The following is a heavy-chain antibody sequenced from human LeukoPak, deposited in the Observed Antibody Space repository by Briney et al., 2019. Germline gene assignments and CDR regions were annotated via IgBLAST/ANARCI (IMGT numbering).Heavy chain of an antibody. D-gene: IGHD4-17*01. J-gene: IGHJ6*03. Sequence: SWIRQPPGKGLEWVANIKQDGSEKYYVDSVKGRFTISRDNAKNSLYLQMNSLRAEDTAVYYCARDGPDYGDYYYYYYYMDVWGKGTTVTVSS. CDR2: IKQDGSEK. CDR3: ARDGPDYGDYYYYYYYMDV. V-gene: IGHV3-7*01.